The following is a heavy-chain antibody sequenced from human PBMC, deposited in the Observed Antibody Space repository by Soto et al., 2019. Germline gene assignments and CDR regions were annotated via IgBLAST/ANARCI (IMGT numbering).Heavy chain of an antibody. D-gene: IGHD1-20*01. CDR3: ARQPITGTNLFDY. CDR2: IYYSGST. CDR1: GGSISSSSYY. V-gene: IGHV4-39*01. J-gene: IGHJ4*02. Sequence: KPSETLSLTCTVSGGSISSSSYYWGWIRQPPGKGLEWIGSIYYSGSTYYNPSLKSRVTISVDTSKNQFSLKLSSVTAADTAVYYCARQPITGTNLFDYWGQGTLVTVSS.